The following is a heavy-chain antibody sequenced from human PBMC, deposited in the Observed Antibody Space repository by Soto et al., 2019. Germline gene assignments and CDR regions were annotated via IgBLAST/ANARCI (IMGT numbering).Heavy chain of an antibody. CDR3: AKSPTLQLVHPADFDY. V-gene: IGHV5-51*01. Sequence: GESLKISCKSYGYRSTWIFFGLVRPKPGKGPGGIGIIHPDDSDTRYIPTFQGHVTNSAYESINTAYLQWSRLWHSDTAMYYCAKSPTLQLVHPADFDYWGQGTLVTVSS. J-gene: IGHJ4*02. CDR1: GYRSTWIF. D-gene: IGHD1-1*01. CDR2: IHPDDSDT.